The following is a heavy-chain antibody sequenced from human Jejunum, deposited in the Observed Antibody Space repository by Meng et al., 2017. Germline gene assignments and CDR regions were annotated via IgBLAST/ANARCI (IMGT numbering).Heavy chain of an antibody. CDR1: GVPVSSGHHN. V-gene: IGHV4-61*01. CDR3: ARNEYKYGFDALDT. Sequence: SETLSLTCTFSGVPVSSGHHNWIWIRQPPGKGLEWIGCIYYSDSGSTTYSPSLKSRVTISLDMSKNQVSLRLSSVTAAATALYYCARNEYKYGFDALDTWGQGTMVTVSS. J-gene: IGHJ3*02. CDR2: IYYSDSGST. D-gene: IGHD1-1*01.